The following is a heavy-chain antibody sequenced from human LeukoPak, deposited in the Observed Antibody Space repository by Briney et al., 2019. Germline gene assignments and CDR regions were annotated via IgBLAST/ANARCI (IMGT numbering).Heavy chain of an antibody. CDR2: INDYTGDT. J-gene: IGHJ6*02. CDR3: ARGRIAKIVVVHSFTHGMDV. D-gene: IGHD3-22*01. Sequence: KPSETLSLTCTVFGGSFTDYFWTWIRHSPGKGLEWIGEINDYTGDTKYNPSLNSRVSISLEKSKNQLSLELRSVTAADTAVYYCARGRIAKIVVVHSFTHGMDVWGQGTTVTVSS. V-gene: IGHV4-34*01. CDR1: GGSFTDYF.